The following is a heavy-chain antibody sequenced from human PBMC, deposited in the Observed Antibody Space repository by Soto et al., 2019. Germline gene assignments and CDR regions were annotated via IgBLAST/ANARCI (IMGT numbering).Heavy chain of an antibody. CDR1: GYSFSSYW. J-gene: IGHJ4*02. CDR2: ISPGDSDT. CDR3: ARHTNYACDY. Sequence: GESLKISCKGSGYSFSSYWIGWVRQMPGKGLEWMGIISPGDSDTRYSPSFQGQVTFSADKSISTAYLQWSSLKASDTAMDFCARHTNYACDYWGQGTLVTVSS. D-gene: IGHD1-7*01. V-gene: IGHV5-51*01.